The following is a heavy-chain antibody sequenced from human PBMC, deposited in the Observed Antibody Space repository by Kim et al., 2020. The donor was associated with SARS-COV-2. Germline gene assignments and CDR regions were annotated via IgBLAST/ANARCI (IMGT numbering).Heavy chain of an antibody. CDR3: ARDDILSPFDY. CDR1: GFTFSSYS. J-gene: IGHJ4*02. CDR2: ISSSSSTI. D-gene: IGHD3-9*01. V-gene: IGHV3-48*04. Sequence: GGSLRLSCAASGFTFSSYSMNWVRQAPGKGLEWVSYISSSSSTIYYADSVKGRFTISRDNAKNSLYLQMNSLRAEDTAVYYCARDDILSPFDYWGQGTLVTVSS.